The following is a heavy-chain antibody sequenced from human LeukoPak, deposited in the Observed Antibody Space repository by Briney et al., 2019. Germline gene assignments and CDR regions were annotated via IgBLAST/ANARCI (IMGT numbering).Heavy chain of an antibody. CDR1: GGSFSGYY. V-gene: IGHV4-34*01. D-gene: IGHD6-19*01. CDR3: ARQKNSSGWYLRGRYWYFDL. J-gene: IGHJ2*01. CDR2: INHSGST. Sequence: SETLSLTCAVYGGSFSGYYWSWIRQPPGKGLEWIGEINHSGSTNYNPSLKSRVTISVDTSKNQFSLKLSSVTAADTAVYYCARQKNSSGWYLRGRYWYFDLWGRGTLVTVSS.